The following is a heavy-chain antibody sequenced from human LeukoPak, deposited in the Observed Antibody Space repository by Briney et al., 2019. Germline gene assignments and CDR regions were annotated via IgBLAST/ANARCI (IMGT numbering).Heavy chain of an antibody. D-gene: IGHD6-19*01. Sequence: GRCLRLSCAASGFTFSSYAISWVRQAPGGGLEWVSSISGSGGSTYYGYTVKCRFTISRDNSRNTLYLQKSSLRAEDTAVYYCAKSHSVAVAGTYSTYYFDCWGQGTLVTVSS. CDR1: GFTFSSYA. V-gene: IGHV3-23*01. CDR2: ISGSGGST. J-gene: IGHJ4*02. CDR3: AKSHSVAVAGTYSTYYFDC.